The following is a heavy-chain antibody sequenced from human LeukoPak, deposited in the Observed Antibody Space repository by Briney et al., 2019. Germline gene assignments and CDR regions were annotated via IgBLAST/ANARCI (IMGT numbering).Heavy chain of an antibody. CDR3: ARRDGSGSNHLN. Sequence: SETLSLTCTVSGGSISSSSYYWGWIRQPLGKGLEWIGSIYYSGSTYYNPSLKSRVTISVDTSKNQFSLKLSSVTAADTAVYYCARRDGSGSNHLNWGQGTLVIVSS. CDR2: IYYSGST. V-gene: IGHV4-39*01. D-gene: IGHD3-10*01. CDR1: GGSISSSSYY. J-gene: IGHJ4*02.